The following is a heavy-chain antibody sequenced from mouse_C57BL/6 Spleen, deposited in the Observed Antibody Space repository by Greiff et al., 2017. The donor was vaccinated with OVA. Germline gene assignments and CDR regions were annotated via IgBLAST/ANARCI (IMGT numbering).Heavy chain of an antibody. CDR1: GYTFTSYW. CDR2: IHPNSGST. Sequence: QVQLQQSGAELVKPGASVKLSCKASGYTFTSYWMHWVKQRPGQGLEWIGMIHPNSGSTNYNEKFKSKATLTVDKSSSTAYMQLSSLTSEDSAVYYCARYHYSNYEGAMDYWGQGTSVTVSS. D-gene: IGHD2-5*01. J-gene: IGHJ4*01. V-gene: IGHV1-64*01. CDR3: ARYHYSNYEGAMDY.